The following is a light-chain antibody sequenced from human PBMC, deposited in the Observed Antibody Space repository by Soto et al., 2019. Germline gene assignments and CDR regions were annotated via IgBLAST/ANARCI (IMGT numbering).Light chain of an antibody. Sequence: QSVLTQPASVSGSPGQSITISCTGTSSDIGGYNFVSWYQHHPGKAPKLMIYEVNNRPSGVSSRFSGSKSGNTASLTISGRQTDDEADYYCSSFTASSTLVVFGGGTKLTVL. CDR3: SSFTASSTLVV. J-gene: IGLJ2*01. CDR2: EVN. V-gene: IGLV2-14*01. CDR1: SSDIGGYNF.